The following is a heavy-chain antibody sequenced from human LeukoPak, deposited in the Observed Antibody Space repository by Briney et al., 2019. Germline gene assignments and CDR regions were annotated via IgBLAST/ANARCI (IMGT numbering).Heavy chain of an antibody. CDR1: GSTFSRYW. J-gene: IGHJ4*02. Sequence: PGGSLRLSCAASGSTFSRYWMHWVRQVPGKGLVWVSLVKSDGITTIYADSVKGRFTISRDNAKNTLYLQMNSLRAEDTAVYYCARGGWHVDYWGQGTLVTVSS. D-gene: IGHD2-15*01. CDR3: ARGGWHVDY. CDR2: VKSDGITT. V-gene: IGHV3-74*01.